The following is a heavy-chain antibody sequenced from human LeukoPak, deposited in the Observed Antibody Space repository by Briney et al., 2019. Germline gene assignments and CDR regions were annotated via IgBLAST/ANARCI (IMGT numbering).Heavy chain of an antibody. CDR3: AKAAALLWFGTDPSGWFDP. Sequence: PGGSLRLSCAASGFTFSSYAMSWVRQAPGKGLEWVSAISGSGGSTYYADSVKGRFTISRDNSKNTLYLQMNSLRAEDTAVYYCAKAAALLWFGTDPSGWFDPWGQGTLVTVSS. CDR2: ISGSGGST. D-gene: IGHD3-10*01. V-gene: IGHV3-23*01. J-gene: IGHJ5*02. CDR1: GFTFSSYA.